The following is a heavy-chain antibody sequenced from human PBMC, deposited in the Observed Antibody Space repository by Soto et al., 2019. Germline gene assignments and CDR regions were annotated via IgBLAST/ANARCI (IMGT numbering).Heavy chain of an antibody. CDR3: ASTAGARPLAQFNR. CDR2: LNDRGNYV. Sequence: QEQLVESGGGLVKPGGSLRLSCTASGFRFSDSYMTWIRQAPGKGLEGFSYLNDRGNYVQYGDSVRGRFTVSRDNAKNTLFLQINILRGEDPAVYDCASTAGARPLAQFNRWGRGPLVTVSS. V-gene: IGHV3-11*01. D-gene: IGHD5-18*01. J-gene: IGHJ2*01. CDR1: GFRFSDSY.